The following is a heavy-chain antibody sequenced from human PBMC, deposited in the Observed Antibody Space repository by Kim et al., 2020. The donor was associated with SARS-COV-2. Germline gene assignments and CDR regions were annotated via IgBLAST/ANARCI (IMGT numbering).Heavy chain of an antibody. CDR1: GGSFSGYY. J-gene: IGHJ6*02. V-gene: IGHV4-34*01. D-gene: IGHD2-2*01. CDR2: INHSGST. Sequence: SETLSLTCAVYGGSFSGYYWSWIRQPPGKGLEWIGEINHSGSTNYNPSLKSRVTISVDTSKNQFSLKLSSVTAADTAVYYCARARYCSSTSCWIYYYYGMDVWGQGTTVTVSS. CDR3: ARARYCSSTSCWIYYYYGMDV.